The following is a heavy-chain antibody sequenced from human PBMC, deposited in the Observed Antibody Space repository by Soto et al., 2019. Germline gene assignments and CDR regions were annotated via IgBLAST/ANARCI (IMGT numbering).Heavy chain of an antibody. D-gene: IGHD5-18*01. CDR2: IWYDGSNK. J-gene: IGHJ6*02. V-gene: IGHV3-33*01. Sequence: QVQLVESGGGVVQPGRSLRLSCAASGFTFSSYGMHWVRQAPGKGLEGVAVIWYDGSNKYYADSVKGRFTISRDNSKNTLYLQMNSLRAEDTAVYYCARETGVDTAMVLYYYYGMDVWGQGTTVTVSS. CDR3: ARETGVDTAMVLYYYYGMDV. CDR1: GFTFSSYG.